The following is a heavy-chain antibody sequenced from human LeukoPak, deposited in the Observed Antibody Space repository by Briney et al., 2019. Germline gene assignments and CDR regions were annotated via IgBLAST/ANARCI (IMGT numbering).Heavy chain of an antibody. J-gene: IGHJ6*03. CDR3: ARVASYGDHANYYYYYMDV. CDR1: GFTFSSYE. V-gene: IGHV3-48*03. CDR2: ISSSGSTI. Sequence: GGSLRLSCAASGFTFSSYEMNWVRQAPGKGLEWVSYISSSGSTIYYADSVKGRFTISRDNAKNSLYLQMNSVRAEDTAVYYCARVASYGDHANYYYYYMDVWGKGTTVTISS. D-gene: IGHD4-17*01.